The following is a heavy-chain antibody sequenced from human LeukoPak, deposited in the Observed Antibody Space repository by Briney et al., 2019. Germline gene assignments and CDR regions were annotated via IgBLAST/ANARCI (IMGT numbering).Heavy chain of an antibody. D-gene: IGHD3-22*01. CDR1: GFTFSNYA. J-gene: IGHJ4*02. CDR3: AKDRPLGTFYYDNSGYHRPPDF. CDR2: ISFDGSNK. Sequence: PGGSLRLSCAASGFTFSNYAMHWVRQAPGKGLEWVALISFDGSNKYYADSVKGRFTISRANSKNTLYLQMNSLRTEDTAVYYCAKDRPLGTFYYDNSGYHRPPDFWGQGTLVTVSS. V-gene: IGHV3-30*18.